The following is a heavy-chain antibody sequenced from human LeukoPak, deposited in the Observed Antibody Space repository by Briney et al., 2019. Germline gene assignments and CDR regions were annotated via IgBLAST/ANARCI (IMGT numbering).Heavy chain of an antibody. Sequence: SVKPSSKASRGTFTIYAISWVRQAPRRGDERMGRIITILGIANYAQQFKVRVTITAAKSTTTAYMELSRLRSEAPAMHSCASGYESSGYCLGDWGQGTLVTVSS. V-gene: IGHV1-69*04. CDR3: ASGYESSGYCLGD. CDR2: IITILGIA. CDR1: RGTFTIYA. J-gene: IGHJ1*01. D-gene: IGHD3-22*01.